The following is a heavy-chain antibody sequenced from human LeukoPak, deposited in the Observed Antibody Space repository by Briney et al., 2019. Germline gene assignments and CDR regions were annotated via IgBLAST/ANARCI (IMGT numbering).Heavy chain of an antibody. D-gene: IGHD6-13*01. V-gene: IGHV1-18*04. J-gene: IGHJ6*03. CDR2: ISAYNGNT. Sequence: ASVKVSCKASGYTFTSYYMHWVRQAPGQGLEWMGWISAYNGNTNYAQKLQGRVTMTTDTSTSTAYMELRSLRSDDTAVYYCARVMYSSSWYDPYYYYYMDVWGKGTTVTVSS. CDR1: GYTFTSYY. CDR3: ARVMYSSSWYDPYYYYYMDV.